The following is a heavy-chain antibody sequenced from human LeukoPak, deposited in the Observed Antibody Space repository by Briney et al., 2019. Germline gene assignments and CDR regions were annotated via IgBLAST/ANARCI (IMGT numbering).Heavy chain of an antibody. V-gene: IGHV4-61*01. CDR2: IYYSGST. D-gene: IGHD2-15*01. CDR3: ARGRLYCSGGSCYSYYYYGMDV. Sequence: SETLSLTCTVSGGSVSSGSYYWSWIRQPPGKGLEWIGYIYYSGSTNYNPSLKSRVTISVDTSKDQFSLKLSSVTAADTAVYYCARGRLYCSGGSCYSYYYYGMDVWGKGTTVTVSS. CDR1: GGSVSSGSYY. J-gene: IGHJ6*04.